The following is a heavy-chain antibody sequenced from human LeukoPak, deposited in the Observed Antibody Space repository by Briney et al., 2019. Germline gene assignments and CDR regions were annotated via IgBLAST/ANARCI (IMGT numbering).Heavy chain of an antibody. CDR3: ARGSTRIAAAGTRKNWFDP. CDR1: GYTFTGYY. Sequence: ASVKVSCKASGYTFTGYYMHWVRQAPGQGLEWVGWINPNSGGTNYAQKFQGRVTMTRDTSISTAYMELSRLRSDDTAVYYCARGSTRIAAAGTRKNWFDPWGQGTLVTVSS. V-gene: IGHV1-2*02. CDR2: INPNSGGT. J-gene: IGHJ5*02. D-gene: IGHD6-13*01.